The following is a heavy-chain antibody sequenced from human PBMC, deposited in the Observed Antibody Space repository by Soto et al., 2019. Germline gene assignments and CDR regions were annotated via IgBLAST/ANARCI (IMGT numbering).Heavy chain of an antibody. J-gene: IGHJ6*02. CDR1: GFTFSSYA. Sequence: PVGSLRLSCAASGFTFSSYAMHWVRQAPGKGLEWVAVISYDGSNKYYADSVKGRFTISRDNSKNTLYLQMNSLRAEDTAVYYCARDMDGGMDVWGQGTTVTVSS. CDR3: ARDMDGGMDV. CDR2: ISYDGSNK. D-gene: IGHD2-2*03. V-gene: IGHV3-30-3*01.